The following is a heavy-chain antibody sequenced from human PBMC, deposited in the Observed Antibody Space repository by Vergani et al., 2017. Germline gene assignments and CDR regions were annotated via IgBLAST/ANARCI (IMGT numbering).Heavy chain of an antibody. J-gene: IGHJ5*02. V-gene: IGHV4-39*07. CDR3: ASDTHSGQRADR. CDR1: GGSISSTGSY. Sequence: QVQLQQWGAGLLKPSETLSLTCAVSGGSISSTGSYWGWIRQPPGKGLEWIGSIHYTGSIYYNPSLKSRVTISVDTSKNQFSLTLTSVTAADTAVYYCASDTHSGQRADRWGQGILVTVTS. CDR2: IHYTGSI. D-gene: IGHD6-19*01.